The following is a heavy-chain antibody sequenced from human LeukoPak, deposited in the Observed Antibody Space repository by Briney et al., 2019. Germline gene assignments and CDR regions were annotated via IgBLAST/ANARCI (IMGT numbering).Heavy chain of an antibody. CDR2: IYSGGST. CDR1: GFTFSSSY. CDR3: ARYLLNGDLDY. Sequence: GGSLRLSCAASGFTFSSSYMSWVRQAPGKGLEWVSVIYSGGSTYYSDSVKGRFTISRDNSKNTLYLQMNSLRAEDTAVYYCARYLLNGDLDYWGQGTLVTVSS. D-gene: IGHD4-17*01. V-gene: IGHV3-53*01. J-gene: IGHJ4*02.